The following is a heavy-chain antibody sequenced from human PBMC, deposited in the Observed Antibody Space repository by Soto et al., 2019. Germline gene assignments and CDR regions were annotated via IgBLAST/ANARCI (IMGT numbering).Heavy chain of an antibody. CDR1: GGSISSGGYY. V-gene: IGHV4-31*03. CDR3: ARKPILHDYGDYDAPFDY. Sequence: ASETLSLTCTVSGGSISSGGYYWSWIRQHPGKGLEWIGYIYYSGSTYYNPPLKSRVTISVDTSKNQFSLKLSSVTAADTAVYYCARKPILHDYGDYDAPFDYWGQGTLVTVSS. J-gene: IGHJ4*02. CDR2: IYYSGST. D-gene: IGHD4-17*01.